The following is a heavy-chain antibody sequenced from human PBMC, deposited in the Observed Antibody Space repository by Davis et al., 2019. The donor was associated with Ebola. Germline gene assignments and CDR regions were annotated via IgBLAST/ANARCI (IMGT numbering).Heavy chain of an antibody. CDR2: ISAYNGNT. V-gene: IGHV1-18*01. CDR3: ARGPEAGVTPWGYYYYGMDV. J-gene: IGHJ6*04. CDR1: GYTFTSYG. D-gene: IGHD1-14*01. Sequence: ASVTVSCKASGYTFTSYGISWVRQAPGQGLEWMGWISAYNGNTNYAQKLQGRVTMTTDTSTSTAYMELRSLRSDDTAVYYCARGPEAGVTPWGYYYYGMDVWGKGTTVTVSS.